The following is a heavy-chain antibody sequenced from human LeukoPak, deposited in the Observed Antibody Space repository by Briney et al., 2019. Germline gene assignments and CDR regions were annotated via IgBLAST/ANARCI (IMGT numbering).Heavy chain of an antibody. CDR2: MNPNSGNT. J-gene: IGHJ6*03. Sequence: GASVKVSCKASGYTFTSYDINWVRQATGQGLEWMGWMNPNSGNTGYAQKFQGRVTMTRNTSISTAYMELSSLRSEDTAVYYCARGHFWTLWFGELFPYYYYMDVWGKGTTVTVSS. CDR3: ARGHFWTLWFGELFPYYYYMDV. CDR1: GYTFTSYD. D-gene: IGHD3-10*01. V-gene: IGHV1-8*01.